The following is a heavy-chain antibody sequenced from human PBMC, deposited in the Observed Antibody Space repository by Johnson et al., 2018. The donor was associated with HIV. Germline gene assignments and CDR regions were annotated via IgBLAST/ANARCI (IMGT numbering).Heavy chain of an antibody. J-gene: IGHJ3*01. D-gene: IGHD2-21*02. Sequence: VQLVESGGDLVQPGRSLRLSCAASGFTFDDYAMYWVRQAPGKGLEWVSGINWNSDTKGYADSVKGRFTISRDNTKNSLYLQMNSLRVEDTALYYCARGRDPTLFDAFDSWGQGTMVTVSS. V-gene: IGHV3-9*01. CDR2: INWNSDTK. CDR1: GFTFDDYA. CDR3: ARGRDPTLFDAFDS.